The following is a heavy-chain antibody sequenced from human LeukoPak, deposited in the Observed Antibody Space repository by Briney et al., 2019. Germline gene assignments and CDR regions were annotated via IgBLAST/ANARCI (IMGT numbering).Heavy chain of an antibody. J-gene: IGHJ4*02. CDR2: ISGSGGST. D-gene: IGHD2-15*01. V-gene: IGHV3-23*01. Sequence: GGSLRLSCAASGFTFSSYAMSWVRQAPGKGLEGVSAISGSGGSTYYADSVKGRFTISRDSSKNTLYLQMNSLRAEDTAVYYCAKEQSSWGSGGYWGQGTLVTVSS. CDR1: GFTFSSYA. CDR3: AKEQSSWGSGGY.